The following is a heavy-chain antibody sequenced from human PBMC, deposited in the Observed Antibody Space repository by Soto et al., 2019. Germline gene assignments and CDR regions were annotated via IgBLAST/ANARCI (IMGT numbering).Heavy chain of an antibody. J-gene: IGHJ2*01. CDR2: IDTNNGRT. Sequence: ASVKVSCKASGFTFTGSSIHWVRQAPGQNLQWLGWIDTNNGRTKYSQSFQGRVTITRDTSASTAYMELNSLKSEDTAVYYCARGDWTQTWADF. CDR3: ARGDWTQTWADF. V-gene: IGHV1-3*04. D-gene: IGHD2-21*02. CDR1: GFTFTGSS.